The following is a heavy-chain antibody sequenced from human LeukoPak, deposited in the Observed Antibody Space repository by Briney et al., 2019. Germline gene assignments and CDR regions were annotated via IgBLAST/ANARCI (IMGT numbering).Heavy chain of an antibody. CDR1: GGSISSYY. Sequence: SETLSLTCTVSGGSISSYYWSWIRQPAGKGLEWIGRIYTSGSTNYNPSLKSRVTMSVDTSKNQFSLKLSSVTGADTAVYYCARDLIRGSSKTAAFDYWGQGTLVTVSS. V-gene: IGHV4-4*07. CDR3: ARDLIRGSSKTAAFDY. CDR2: IYTSGST. D-gene: IGHD6-25*01. J-gene: IGHJ4*02.